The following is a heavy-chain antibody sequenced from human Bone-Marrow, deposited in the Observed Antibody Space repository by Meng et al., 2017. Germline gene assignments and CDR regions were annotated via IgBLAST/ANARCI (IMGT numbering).Heavy chain of an antibody. D-gene: IGHD4-17*01. Sequence: SVKVSCKASGYTFTSYDINWVRQATGQGLEWMGWINPNSGNTGYAQKFQGRVTITRNTSISTAYMELSSLRSEGTAVYYCARVRTFLQGDYVAFDIWGQGTMVTVSS. CDR1: GYTFTSYD. CDR2: INPNSGNT. CDR3: ARVRTFLQGDYVAFDI. V-gene: IGHV1-8*03. J-gene: IGHJ3*02.